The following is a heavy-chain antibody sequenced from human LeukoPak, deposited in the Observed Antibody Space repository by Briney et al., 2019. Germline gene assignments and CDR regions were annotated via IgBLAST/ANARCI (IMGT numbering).Heavy chain of an antibody. CDR2: IYHSGST. CDR1: GYSISSGYY. Sequence: PSETLSLTCAVSGYSISSGYYWGWIRQPPGKGLEWIGSIYHSGSTDYNPSLKSRVTMSVDTAKNQFSLKLSSVTAADTAVYYCARRYSNYFFDYWGQGTLVTVSS. V-gene: IGHV4-38-2*01. J-gene: IGHJ4*02. CDR3: ARRYSNYFFDY. D-gene: IGHD4-11*01.